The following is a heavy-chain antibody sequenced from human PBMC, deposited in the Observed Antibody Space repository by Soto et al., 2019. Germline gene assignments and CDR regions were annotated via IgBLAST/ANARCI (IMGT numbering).Heavy chain of an antibody. CDR3: ARCLWFGELLNEYYFDY. Sequence: SETLSLTCAVSGGSISSGGYSWSWIRQPPGKGLEWIGYIYHSGSTYYNPSLKSRVTISVDRSKNQFSLKLSSVTAADTAVYYCARCLWFGELLNEYYFDYWGQGTLVTVSS. CDR1: GGSISSGGYS. J-gene: IGHJ4*02. V-gene: IGHV4-30-2*01. CDR2: IYHSGST. D-gene: IGHD3-10*01.